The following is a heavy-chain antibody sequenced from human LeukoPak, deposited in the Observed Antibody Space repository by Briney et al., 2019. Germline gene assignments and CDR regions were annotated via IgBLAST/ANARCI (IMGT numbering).Heavy chain of an antibody. Sequence: ASVKISCKASVYDFSRYGITWVLQAPGQGLEFMGWISVSTGNTNYAQKLQGRVTMTTDSSTDTAYMELRSLSSDDTALYFCVREVGSTRVEFAFWGQGTLVTVSS. CDR3: VREVGSTRVEFAF. D-gene: IGHD1-26*01. CDR2: ISVSTGNT. V-gene: IGHV1-18*01. CDR1: VYDFSRYG. J-gene: IGHJ4*02.